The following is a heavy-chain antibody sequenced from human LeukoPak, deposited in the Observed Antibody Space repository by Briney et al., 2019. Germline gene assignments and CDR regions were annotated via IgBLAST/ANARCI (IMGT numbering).Heavy chain of an antibody. V-gene: IGHV1-3*01. D-gene: IGHD6-19*01. CDR3: ATSPIAVAGGRPAFGL. CDR1: GYTFTSYA. J-gene: IGHJ3*01. CDR2: INAGNGNT. Sequence: ASVKVSCKASGYTFTSYAMHWVRQAPGQRLEWMGWINAGNGNTKYSQKFQGRVTITTDESTDTAYMELSSLRSEDTAVYYCATSPIAVAGGRPAFGLWGQGTMVTVSS.